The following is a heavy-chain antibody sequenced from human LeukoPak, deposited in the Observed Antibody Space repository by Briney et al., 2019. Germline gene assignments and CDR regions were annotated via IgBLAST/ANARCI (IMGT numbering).Heavy chain of an antibody. V-gene: IGHV4-4*02. CDR1: GGSISSSNW. D-gene: IGHD5-18*01. J-gene: IGHJ4*02. CDR2: IYHSGST. CDR3: ARGGEDTAMVTGPYYFDY. Sequence: SETLSLTCAVSGGSISSSNWWSWVRQPPGKGLEWIGEIYHSGSTNYNPSLKSRVTISVDKSKNQFSLKLSSVTAADTAVYYCARGGEDTAMVTGPYYFDYWGQGTLVTVSS.